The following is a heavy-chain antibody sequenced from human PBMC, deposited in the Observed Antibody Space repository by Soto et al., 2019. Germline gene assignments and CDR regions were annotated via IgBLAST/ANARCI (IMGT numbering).Heavy chain of an antibody. D-gene: IGHD4-17*01. Sequence: QVQLVQSGAEVKKPGASVKVSCKASGYTFTSYGISWVRQAPGQGLEWMGWISAYNGNTNYAQKLQGRVTMTTDTSTSTAYMELRSLGSDDTAVYYCARVGQTVTTPDEAYYYYGMDVWGQGTTVTVSS. CDR1: GYTFTSYG. CDR2: ISAYNGNT. J-gene: IGHJ6*02. V-gene: IGHV1-18*01. CDR3: ARVGQTVTTPDEAYYYYGMDV.